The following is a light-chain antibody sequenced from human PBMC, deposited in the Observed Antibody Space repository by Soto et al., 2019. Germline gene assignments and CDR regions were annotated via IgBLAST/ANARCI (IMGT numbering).Light chain of an antibody. V-gene: IGKV1-33*01. J-gene: IGKJ2*01. Sequence: DIQMTQSPSSLSASVGDRVTITCQASQDLSNYLNWYQQKPGKAPKLLIYDASNLKTGVPSRFSGSGSGTDFTFTISSLQPENIATYYCQQYDNLPMYTFGHGTKLEIK. CDR2: DAS. CDR3: QQYDNLPMYT. CDR1: QDLSNY.